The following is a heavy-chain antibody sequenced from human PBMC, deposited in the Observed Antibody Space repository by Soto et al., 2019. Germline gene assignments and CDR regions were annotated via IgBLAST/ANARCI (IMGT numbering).Heavy chain of an antibody. D-gene: IGHD1-26*01. CDR1: GFTFSTYA. CDR2: ISGSGGST. CDR3: AKELIVGATLDAFDI. J-gene: IGHJ3*02. V-gene: IGHV3-23*01. Sequence: SLRLSCAVSGFTFSTYAMSWVRQAPGKGLEWVSGISGSGGSTYYADSVKGRFTISRDNSKNTLYLQMNSLRAEDTAVYYCAKELIVGATLDAFDIWGQGTMVTVSS.